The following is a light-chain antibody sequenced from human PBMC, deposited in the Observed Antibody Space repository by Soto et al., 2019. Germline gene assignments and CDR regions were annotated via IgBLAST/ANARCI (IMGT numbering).Light chain of an antibody. J-gene: IGKJ1*01. CDR1: QNINTW. CDR3: QQYNDSFPT. V-gene: IGKV1-5*03. Sequence: DIQMTQSPPTLSASVGDRVTISCRASQNINTWLAWYKQQPGKAPQLLIYKASSLESGVPSRFSGSGSGTDFTLTISSLRPDDFVTFYCQQYNDSFPTFGQGTKVEIK. CDR2: KAS.